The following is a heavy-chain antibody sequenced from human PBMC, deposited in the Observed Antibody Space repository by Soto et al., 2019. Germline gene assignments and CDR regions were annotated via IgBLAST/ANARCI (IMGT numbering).Heavy chain of an antibody. CDR2: ISGNGGAT. CDR3: VEDYGRHWNYVFDF. V-gene: IGHV3-64D*08. D-gene: IGHD1-7*01. CDR1: GFIFENFA. J-gene: IGHJ4*02. Sequence: PWGSLRLSCSPSGFIFENFAMHWLRQAPGRGLEYVSSISGNGGATHHADSVRGRFTISRDNSKSILFLQMSSLRPEDTAFYYCVEDYGRHWNYVFDFWGKGNMVNVSP.